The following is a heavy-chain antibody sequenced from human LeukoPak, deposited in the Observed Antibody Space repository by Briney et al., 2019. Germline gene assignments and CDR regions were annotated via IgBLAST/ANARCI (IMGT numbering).Heavy chain of an antibody. Sequence: GGSLRLSCVASGFTFTTSWMNWVRQAPGKGLEWVGYISPTGSTMFYAGSVKGRFTIARDNADNSLYLQMKSLRVEDTAMYYCVRGGWRIIETGGDSWGQGTLVTVSS. CDR3: VRGGWRIIETGGDS. CDR2: ISPTGSTM. CDR1: GFTFTTSW. D-gene: IGHD2-15*01. V-gene: IGHV3-48*04. J-gene: IGHJ4*02.